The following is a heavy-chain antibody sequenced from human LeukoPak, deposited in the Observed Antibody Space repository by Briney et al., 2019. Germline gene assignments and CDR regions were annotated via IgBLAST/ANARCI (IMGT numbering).Heavy chain of an antibody. V-gene: IGHV1-18*01. Sequence: ASVKVSCKASGYTLTSYGISWVRQAPGQGLEWMGWISAYNGNTNYAQKLQGRVTMTTDTSTSTAYMELRSLRSDDTAVYYCARVGHGLGNYLGNWFDPWGQGTLVTVSS. CDR3: ARVGHGLGNYLGNWFDP. CDR2: ISAYNGNT. CDR1: GYTLTSYG. D-gene: IGHD4-11*01. J-gene: IGHJ5*02.